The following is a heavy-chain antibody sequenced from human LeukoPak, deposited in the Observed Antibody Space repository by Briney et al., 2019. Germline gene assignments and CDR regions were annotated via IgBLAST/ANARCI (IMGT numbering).Heavy chain of an antibody. CDR1: GGSFSGYY. V-gene: IGHV4-34*01. D-gene: IGHD2-2*01. CDR2: INHSGST. Sequence: SETLSLTCAVYGGSFSGYYWSWIRHPPGKGLEWIGEINHSGSTNYNPSLRSRLTISVDTSKNQFSVTLTSVTVADTAVYYCARGPHQHWPLGQFWGQGSLVTVSS. CDR3: ARGPHQHWPLGQF. J-gene: IGHJ4*02.